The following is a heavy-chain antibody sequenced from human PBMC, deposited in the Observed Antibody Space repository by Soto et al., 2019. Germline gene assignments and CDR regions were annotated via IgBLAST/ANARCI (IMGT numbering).Heavy chain of an antibody. D-gene: IGHD6-13*01. V-gene: IGHV4-30-2*01. CDR1: GGSISSGGYS. J-gene: IGHJ4*02. CDR3: ARRQASGYSSSWYRD. CDR2: IYHSGST. Sequence: QLQLQESGSGLVKPSQTLSLTCAVSGGSISSGGYSWSWIRQPPGKGLEGIGYIYHSGSTYYHPSLKSRVTISVDRSKNQFSLRLSSVTAADTAVYYCARRQASGYSSSWYRDWGQGTLVTVSS.